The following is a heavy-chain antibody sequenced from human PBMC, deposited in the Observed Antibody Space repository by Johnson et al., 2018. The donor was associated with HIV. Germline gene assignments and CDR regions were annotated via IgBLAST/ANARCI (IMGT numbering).Heavy chain of an antibody. V-gene: IGHV3-9*01. J-gene: IGHJ3*02. D-gene: IGHD3-16*02. CDR3: GKGQIRYLVDAFDI. Sequence: VQLVESGGGLVQPGGSLRLSCAASGFTVSSNYMSWVRQAPGKGLEWVSGLSWNGGSIGYADSVKGRFTIARDNAKNSLYLQMNSLRAEDTALYYCGKGQIRYLVDAFDIWGQGTMVTVSS. CDR2: LSWNGGSI. CDR1: GFTVSSNY.